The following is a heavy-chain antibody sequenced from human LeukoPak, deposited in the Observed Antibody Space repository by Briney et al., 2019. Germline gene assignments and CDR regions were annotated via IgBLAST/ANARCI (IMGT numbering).Heavy chain of an antibody. CDR1: GFTFNSYW. CDR2: IKQDGSDK. V-gene: IGHV3-7*03. CDR3: ARYNSAWKTDDY. J-gene: IGHJ4*02. D-gene: IGHD6-19*01. Sequence: GGSLRLSCAASGFTFNSYWMTCVPQAPGKGLEWVADIKQDGSDKYYAGSVKGRFTISRDNVKNSLYLQMNSLRAEDTAVYCCARYNSAWKTDDYWGQGTLVTVSS.